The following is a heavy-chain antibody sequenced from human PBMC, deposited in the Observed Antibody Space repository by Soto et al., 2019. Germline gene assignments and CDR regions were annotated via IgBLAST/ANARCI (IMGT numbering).Heavy chain of an antibody. CDR2: IHSDGSST. CDR1: GFTFNNYW. V-gene: IGHV3-74*01. Sequence: EVQLVESGGGLVQPGGSLRLSCAASGFTFNNYWMHWVRQAPGKGLVWVSRIHSDGSSTTYADSVKGRFTISRDNAKNTLYLQMNSLRAEDTAVYYCARGNYGGFDFWGQGTLVTVSS. J-gene: IGHJ4*02. CDR3: ARGNYGGFDF. D-gene: IGHD4-17*01.